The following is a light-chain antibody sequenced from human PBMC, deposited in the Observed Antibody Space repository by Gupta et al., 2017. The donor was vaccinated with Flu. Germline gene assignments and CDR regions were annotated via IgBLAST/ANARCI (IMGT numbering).Light chain of an antibody. CDR3: QQRSNWPF. V-gene: IGKV3-11*01. CDR1: QSVSSY. CDR2: DAS. J-gene: IGKJ3*01. Sequence: EIVLPQSPATLSLSPGERATLSCRASQSVSSYLAWYQQKPGQAPRLLIYDASNRATGIPARFSGSGSGTDFTLTISSLEPEDFAVYYCQQRSNWPFFGPGTKVDIK.